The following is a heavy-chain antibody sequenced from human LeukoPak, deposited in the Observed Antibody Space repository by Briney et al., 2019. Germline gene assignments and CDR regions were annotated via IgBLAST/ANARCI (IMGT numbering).Heavy chain of an antibody. CDR3: ERGFVTIFGVVIPDWFDP. J-gene: IGHJ5*02. CDR2: MNTNSGNT. CDR1: GYTFTSYD. Sequence: ASVKVSCKSSGYTFTSYDINLERQATGQGLEWMGWMNTNSGNTGYAQKFQDRVTMSRNTRISTSYMELNNLRSEHTDVYYCERGFVTIFGVVIPDWFDPWGQGTLVTVSS. V-gene: IGHV1-8*01. D-gene: IGHD3-3*01.